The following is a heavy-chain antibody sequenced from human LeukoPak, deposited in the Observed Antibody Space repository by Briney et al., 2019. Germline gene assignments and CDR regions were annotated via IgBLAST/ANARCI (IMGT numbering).Heavy chain of an antibody. CDR1: GASISSSGYF. D-gene: IGHD3-3*01. CDR3: AKTFWITAWSVGFDS. Sequence: SETLSLTCSVSGASISSSGYFWTWIRQPAAKGLEWISRISTSGSTTYNPSLESRVTMSLEKSKNQFSLRLTSVTAADTAVYYCAKTFWITAWSVGFDSWGPGTLVAVSS. CDR2: ISTSGST. J-gene: IGHJ4*02. V-gene: IGHV4-61*02.